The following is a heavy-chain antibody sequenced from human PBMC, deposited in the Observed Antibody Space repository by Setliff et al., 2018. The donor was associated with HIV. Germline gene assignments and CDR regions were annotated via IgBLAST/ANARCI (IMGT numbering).Heavy chain of an antibody. CDR3: ARDSSYGGIDY. D-gene: IGHD4-17*01. V-gene: IGHV4-31*03. Sequence: SETLSLTCTVSGDSVSSVGHYWSWIRQHPVKGLEWVGYIYYSGSTYYNPSLKSRVTISVDTSKNQFSLKLSSVTAADTAVYYCARDSSYGGIDYWGQGTLVTVSS. CDR2: IYYSGST. J-gene: IGHJ4*02. CDR1: GDSVSSVGHY.